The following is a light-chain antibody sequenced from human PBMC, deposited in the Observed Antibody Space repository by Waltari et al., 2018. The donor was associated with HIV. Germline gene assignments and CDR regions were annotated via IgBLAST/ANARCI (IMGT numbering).Light chain of an antibody. CDR2: KDS. CDR1: PLPQQY. V-gene: IGLV3-25*03. J-gene: IGLJ2*01. Sequence: SYELTQPPSVSVSPGQTAPITCSGDPLPQQYGYWYQQKSGQAPVLVIYKDSERPSGIPERFSGSTSGTTVTLTINGVQAEDEADYYCQSADSSGTYVFGGGTKLTVL. CDR3: QSADSSGTYV.